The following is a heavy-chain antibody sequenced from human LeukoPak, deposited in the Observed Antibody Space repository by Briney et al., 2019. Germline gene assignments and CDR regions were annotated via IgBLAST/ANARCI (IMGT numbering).Heavy chain of an antibody. J-gene: IGHJ4*02. Sequence: GASVKVSCKASGYTFTGYYMHWVRQAPGQGLEWMGWINPNSGGTNYAQKFQGRVTMTRDTSISTAYMELSRLRSDDTAVYYCARDIPGVAVPAAIFDYWGQGTLVTVSS. CDR2: INPNSGGT. CDR3: ARDIPGVAVPAAIFDY. D-gene: IGHD2-2*01. V-gene: IGHV1-2*02. CDR1: GYTFTGYY.